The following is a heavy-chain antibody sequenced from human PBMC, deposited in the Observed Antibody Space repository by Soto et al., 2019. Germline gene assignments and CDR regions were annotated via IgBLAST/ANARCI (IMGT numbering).Heavy chain of an antibody. CDR2: INHSGST. J-gene: IGHJ6*03. D-gene: IGHD2-15*01. Sequence: SETLSLTCAVYGGSFCGYYGSWIRQPPGKGLEWIGEINHSGSTNYNPSLKSRVTISVDTSKNQFSLKLSSVTAADTAVYYCARGYCSGGSCYPYYYYYYMDVWGKGTTVTVSS. CDR3: ARGYCSGGSCYPYYYYYYMDV. CDR1: GGSFCGYY. V-gene: IGHV4-34*01.